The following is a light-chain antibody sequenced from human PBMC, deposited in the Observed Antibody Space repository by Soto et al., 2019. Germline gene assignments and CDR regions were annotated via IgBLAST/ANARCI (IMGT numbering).Light chain of an antibody. CDR1: QGISSH. CDR2: TAS. V-gene: IGKV1-8*01. Sequence: AIRMTQSPSSFSASTGDRVTITCRASQGISSHLAWYQVKPGKAPRLLIYTASYLESGVPSRFSGSGSGTAFTLTVGSLESEDFGVYYGQQYLSYPLTFGGGTKVESK. CDR3: QQYLSYPLT. J-gene: IGKJ4*01.